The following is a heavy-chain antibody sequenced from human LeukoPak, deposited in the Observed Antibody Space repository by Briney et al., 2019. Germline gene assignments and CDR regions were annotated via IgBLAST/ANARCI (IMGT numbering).Heavy chain of an antibody. J-gene: IGHJ4*02. CDR3: TTRGFVVVVAATEYFDY. CDR2: IKSKTDGGTT. CDR1: GFTFSNAW. Sequence: GGSLRLSCAASGFTFSNAWMSWVRQAPGKGLEWVGRIKSKTDGGTTDYAAPVKGRFTISRDDSKNTLYPQMNSLKTEDTAVYYCTTRGFVVVVAATEYFDYWGQGTLVTVSS. V-gene: IGHV3-15*01. D-gene: IGHD2-15*01.